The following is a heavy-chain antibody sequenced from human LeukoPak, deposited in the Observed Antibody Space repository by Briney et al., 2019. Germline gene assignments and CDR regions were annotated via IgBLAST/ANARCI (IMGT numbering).Heavy chain of an antibody. CDR1: GGSISSGGYS. D-gene: IGHD1-26*01. CDR3: ARAAVPWEPRNWFDP. CDR2: IYHSGST. J-gene: IGHJ5*02. V-gene: IGHV4-30-2*01. Sequence: PSETLSLTCAVSGGSISSGGYSWSWIRQPPGKGLEWIGYIYHSGSTYYNPSLKSRVTISVDRSKNQFSLKLSSVTAADTAVYYCARAAVPWEPRNWFDPWGQGTLVTVSS.